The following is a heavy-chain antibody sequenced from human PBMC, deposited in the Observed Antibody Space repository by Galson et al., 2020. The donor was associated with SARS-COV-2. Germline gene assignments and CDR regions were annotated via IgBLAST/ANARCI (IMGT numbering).Heavy chain of an antibody. CDR3: ARGPLDYDSSGHYYDRSWYFDL. CDR2: MNPNSGNT. Sequence: ASVKVSCKASGYTFTSYDINWVRQATGQGLEWMGWMNPNSGNTGYAQKFQGRVTMTRNTSISTAYMELSSLRSEDTAVYYCARGPLDYDSSGHYYDRSWYFDLWGRGTLVTVS. J-gene: IGHJ2*01. D-gene: IGHD3-22*01. V-gene: IGHV1-8*01. CDR1: GYTFTSYD.